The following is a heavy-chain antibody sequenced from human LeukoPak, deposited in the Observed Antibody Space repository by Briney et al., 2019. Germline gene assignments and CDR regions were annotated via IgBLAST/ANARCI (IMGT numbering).Heavy chain of an antibody. V-gene: IGHV3-48*01. Sequence: GGSLRLSCAASGFTLSGYPMNWVRPAPGKGLEWVSYITNSSSTIYYADSVKGRFTISRDNAKNSLFLQMNSLRVEDTAVYYCARDGGYSWDLDYWGQGTLVTVSS. D-gene: IGHD5-18*01. CDR3: ARDGGYSWDLDY. J-gene: IGHJ4*02. CDR1: GFTLSGYP. CDR2: ITNSSSTI.